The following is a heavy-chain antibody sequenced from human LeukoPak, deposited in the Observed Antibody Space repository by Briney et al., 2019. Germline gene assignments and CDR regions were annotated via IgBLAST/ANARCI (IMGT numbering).Heavy chain of an antibody. CDR2: IIPILGIA. CDR3: ARGTYGGIAVAGAFDY. V-gene: IGHV1-69*04. D-gene: IGHD6-19*01. J-gene: IGHJ4*02. Sequence: SVKVSCKASGGTFSSYAISWVRQAPGQGLEWMGRIIPILGIANYAQKFQGRVTITADKSTSTAYMELSSLRSEDTAVYYCARGTYGGIAVAGAFDYWGQGTLVTVSS. CDR1: GGTFSSYA.